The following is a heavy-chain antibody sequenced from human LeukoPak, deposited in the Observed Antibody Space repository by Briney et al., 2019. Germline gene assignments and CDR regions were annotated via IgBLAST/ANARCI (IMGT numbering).Heavy chain of an antibody. CDR2: IIPIFATA. CDR1: GGTFSSYA. D-gene: IGHD6-13*01. J-gene: IGHJ4*02. V-gene: IGHV1-69*13. CDR3: ARDFSSWYERPHTGFDY. Sequence: SVKVSCKASGGTFSSYAISWVRQAPGQGLEWMGGIIPIFATANYAQKFQGGVTITADESTSTAYMELSSLRSEDTAVYYCARDFSSWYERPHTGFDYWGQGTLVTVSS.